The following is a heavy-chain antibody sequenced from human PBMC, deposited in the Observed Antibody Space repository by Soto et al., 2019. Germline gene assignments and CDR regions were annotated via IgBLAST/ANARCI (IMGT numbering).Heavy chain of an antibody. CDR1: GGSMTSGDQY. CDR3: ARELPQRQGRNMDV. D-gene: IGHD1-1*01. V-gene: IGHV4-31*03. J-gene: IGHJ6*02. Sequence: SETLSLTCTATGGSMTSGDQYWTWIRHRPGEGLEWFGYINHRGSLYYNPSLKGRVSMSVDTSKNQFSLNLSSVTAADTAVYYCARELPQRQGRNMDVWGQGTTVTVSS. CDR2: INHRGSL.